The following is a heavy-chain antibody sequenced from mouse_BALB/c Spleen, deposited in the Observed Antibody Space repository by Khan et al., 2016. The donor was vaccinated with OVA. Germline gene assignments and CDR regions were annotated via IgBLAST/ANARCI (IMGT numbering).Heavy chain of an antibody. V-gene: IGHV5-15*02. J-gene: IGHJ3*01. CDR2: VRSLAYNF. CDR1: GFTFSDYG. Sequence: EVELVESGGGLVQPGGSRKLSCAASGFTFSDYGMAWVRQAPGKGPEWVAFVRSLAYNFYYADTVTGRFTISRENAKNTLYLEMSSLRSEDTAMYYCARGGKGGFAYWGQGTLVTVSA. CDR3: ARGGKGGFAY.